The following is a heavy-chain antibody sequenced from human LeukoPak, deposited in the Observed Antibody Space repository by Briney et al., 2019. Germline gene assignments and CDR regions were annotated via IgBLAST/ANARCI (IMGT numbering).Heavy chain of an antibody. CDR1: GFTFSNYE. D-gene: IGHD3-10*01. Sequence: PGGSLRLSCAASGFTFSNYEMNWVRQAPGKGLEWLSYISGNGNTIYYADSVKGRFTISRDNAKNSLYLQMTSLRAEDTAFYCCARGSLVHYAGSGSYRIRAGFDSWGQGTLVTVSS. CDR2: ISGNGNTI. V-gene: IGHV3-48*03. J-gene: IGHJ4*02. CDR3: ARGSLVHYAGSGSYRIRAGFDS.